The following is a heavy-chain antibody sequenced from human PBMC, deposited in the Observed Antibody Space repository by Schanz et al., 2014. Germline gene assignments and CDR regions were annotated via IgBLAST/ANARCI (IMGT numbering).Heavy chain of an antibody. CDR1: GSTFSNYW. J-gene: IGHJ3*02. D-gene: IGHD2-2*01. CDR2: INQDASEK. CDR3: AKRCSSTSCSHGAFDI. Sequence: EVQLVESGGGLVQPGGSLRLSCAVSGSTFSNYWMTWVRQAPGKGLEWVANINQDASEKYYVDSVKGRFTISRDNSKNTLYLQMNSLRDEDTAMYYCAKRCSSTSCSHGAFDIWGQGTMVTVSS. V-gene: IGHV3-7*03.